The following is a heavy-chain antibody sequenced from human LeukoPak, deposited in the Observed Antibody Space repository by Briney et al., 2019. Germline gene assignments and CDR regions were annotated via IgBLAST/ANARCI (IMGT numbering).Heavy chain of an antibody. CDR1: GYTFTGYY. Sequence: ASVKLSCKASGYTFTGYYMHWVRQAPGQGLEWIGRINPNSGGTNYAQKFQGRVTMTRDTAISKAYMDLSRLRSDHTAVYYFGRSIRGSPSDYWGQGTLVTVSS. CDR3: GRSIRGSPSDY. D-gene: IGHD6-6*01. V-gene: IGHV1-2*06. CDR2: INPNSGGT. J-gene: IGHJ4*02.